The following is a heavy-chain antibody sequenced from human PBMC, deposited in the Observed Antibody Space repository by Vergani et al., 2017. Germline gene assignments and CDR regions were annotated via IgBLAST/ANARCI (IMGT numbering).Heavy chain of an antibody. CDR2: FDPEDGET. D-gene: IGHD2-2*01. Sequence: QVQLVQSGAEVKKPGASVKVSCKVSGYTLTELSMHWVRQAPGKGLEWMGGFDPEDGETIYAQKFQGIVTMTEDTTTDQAYMELSSLRSEDTAVSYCANAYYSSTSYLGYYYYYMDVWGKGTTVTVSS. J-gene: IGHJ6*03. V-gene: IGHV1-24*01. CDR3: ANAYYSSTSYLGYYYYYMDV. CDR1: GYTLTELS.